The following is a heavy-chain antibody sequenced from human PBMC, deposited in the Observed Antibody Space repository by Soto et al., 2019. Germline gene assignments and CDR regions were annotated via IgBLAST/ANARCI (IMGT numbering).Heavy chain of an antibody. D-gene: IGHD3-16*02. CDR3: ARSFNYDYVWGSYREGRNDAFDI. CDR1: GSTFKNYG. Sequence: QVQLVQSGAEVRKPGASVKVSCKASGSTFKNYGVSWVRQAPGQGLEWMGWISANSGDTKYTQKLQGRVTMTTDTSTSTAYMEMRSLRSDDTAVYYCARSFNYDYVWGSYREGRNDAFDIWGQGTMVTVSS. J-gene: IGHJ3*02. V-gene: IGHV1-18*01. CDR2: ISANSGDT.